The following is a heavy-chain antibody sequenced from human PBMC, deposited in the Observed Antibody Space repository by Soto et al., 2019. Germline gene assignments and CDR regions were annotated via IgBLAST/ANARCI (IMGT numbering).Heavy chain of an antibody. CDR1: GFTFSSYW. D-gene: IGHD3-3*01. CDR3: ARERSRYYDFWSGYSTDY. V-gene: IGHV3-7*01. CDR2: LKQDGSEK. Sequence: PGGSLRLSCAASGFTFSSYWMSWVRQAPGKGLEWVANLKQDGSEKYYVDSVKGRFTISRDNAKNSLYLQMNSLRAEDTAVYYCARERSRYYDFWSGYSTDYWGQGTLVTVSS. J-gene: IGHJ4*02.